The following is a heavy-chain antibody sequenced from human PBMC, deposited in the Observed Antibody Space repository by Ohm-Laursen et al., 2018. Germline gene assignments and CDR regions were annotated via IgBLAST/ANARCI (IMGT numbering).Heavy chain of an antibody. CDR1: GYSISSGYY. J-gene: IGHJ6*02. V-gene: IGHV4-38-2*01. CDR3: ARVGSGYPYYYYGMDV. CDR2: IYHSGST. Sequence: SETLSLTCAVSGYSISSGYYWGWIRQPPGKGLEWIGSIYHSGSTYYNPSLKSRVTISVDTSKNQFSLKLSSVTAADTAVYYCARVGSGYPYYYYGMDVWGQGTTVTVSS. D-gene: IGHD3-3*01.